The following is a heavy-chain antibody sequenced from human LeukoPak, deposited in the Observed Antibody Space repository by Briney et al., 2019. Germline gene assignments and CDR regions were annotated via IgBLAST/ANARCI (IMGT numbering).Heavy chain of an antibody. Sequence: ASVKVSCTASGYTFTSYYMHWVRQAPGQGLEWMGIINPSGGSTSYAQKFQGRVTMTRDMSTNTFYMELSSLRSEDTAVYYCAREQGDGYDYWGQGTLVTISS. CDR1: GYTFTSYY. J-gene: IGHJ4*02. V-gene: IGHV1-46*01. CDR3: AREQGDGYDY. CDR2: INPSGGST. D-gene: IGHD5-24*01.